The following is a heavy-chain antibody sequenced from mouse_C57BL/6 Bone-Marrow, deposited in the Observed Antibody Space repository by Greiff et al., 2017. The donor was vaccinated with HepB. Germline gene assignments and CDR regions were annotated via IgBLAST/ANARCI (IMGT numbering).Heavy chain of an antibody. J-gene: IGHJ2*01. D-gene: IGHD2-1*01. CDR1: GYSITSGYY. V-gene: IGHV3-6*01. Sequence: EVQLVESGPGLVKPSQSLSLTCSVTGYSITSGYYWNWIRQFPGNKLEWMGYISYDGSNNYNPSLKNRISITRDTSKNQFFLKLNSVTTEDTATYYCARVGLSNYGNYFDYWGQGTTLTVSS. CDR2: ISYDGSN. CDR3: ARVGLSNYGNYFDY.